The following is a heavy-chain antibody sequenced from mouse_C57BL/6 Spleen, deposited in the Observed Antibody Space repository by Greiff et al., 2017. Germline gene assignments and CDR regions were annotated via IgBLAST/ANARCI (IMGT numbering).Heavy chain of an antibody. Sequence: VQLQQPGAELVKPGASVKLSCKASGYTFTSYWMHWVKQRPGRGLEWIGRIDPKSGGTKYNEKFKSTATLTVDKPSSTAYMQLSSLTAEDSAVYYCATFTTAYYFDYWGQGTTLTVSS. J-gene: IGHJ2*01. CDR1: GYTFTSYW. D-gene: IGHD1-2*01. V-gene: IGHV1-72*01. CDR2: IDPKSGGT. CDR3: ATFTTAYYFDY.